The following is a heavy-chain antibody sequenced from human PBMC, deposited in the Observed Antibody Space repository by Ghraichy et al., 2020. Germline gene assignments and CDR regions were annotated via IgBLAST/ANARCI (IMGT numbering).Heavy chain of an antibody. V-gene: IGHV3-43*01. Sequence: GGSLRLSCAASGFTFDDYTMHWVRQPPGKGLEWVSLITWDGNSAYYADSVKGRFTISRDNSKNSLYLQMNSLRTEDTALYYCAKERLKYFEYWGQGTLVTVSS. CDR3: AKERLKYFEY. CDR2: ITWDGNSA. J-gene: IGHJ4*02. CDR1: GFTFDDYT.